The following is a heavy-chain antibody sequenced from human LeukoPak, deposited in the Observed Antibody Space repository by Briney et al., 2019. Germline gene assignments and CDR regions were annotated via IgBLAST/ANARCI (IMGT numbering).Heavy chain of an antibody. Sequence: GGSLRLSCAASGFTVSSYEMSWVRQAPGKGLEWVSYISSSGGTIYYADSVKGRFTISRDNAKNSLYLQMNSLRAEDTAVYYCAELGITMIGGVWGKGTTVTISS. D-gene: IGHD3-10*02. CDR3: AELGITMIGGV. CDR1: GFTVSSYE. V-gene: IGHV3-48*03. CDR2: ISSSGGTI. J-gene: IGHJ6*04.